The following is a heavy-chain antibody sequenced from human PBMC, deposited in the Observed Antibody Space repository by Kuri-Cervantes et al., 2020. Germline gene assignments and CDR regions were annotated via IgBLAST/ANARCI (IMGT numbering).Heavy chain of an antibody. CDR2: IIPIFGTA. CDR1: GGTFSSYA. V-gene: IGHV1-69*13. D-gene: IGHD2-2*01. J-gene: IGHJ4*02. CDR3: ASGYCSSTSCYREVLDY. Sequence: SVKVSCKASGGTFSSYAISWVRQAPGQGLEWMGGIIPIFGTANYAQKFQGRVTITADESTSTAYMELSSLRSEDTAVYYCASGYCSSTSCYREVLDYWGQGTLVTVSS.